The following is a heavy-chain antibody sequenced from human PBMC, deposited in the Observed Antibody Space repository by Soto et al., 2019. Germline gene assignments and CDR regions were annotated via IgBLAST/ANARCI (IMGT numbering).Heavy chain of an antibody. J-gene: IGHJ6*03. CDR2: IYHSGST. Sequence: QVQLQESGPGLVKPSGTLSLTCAVSSGSISSSNWWSWVRQPPGKGLEWIGEIYHSGSTNYNPSLKSRATISVAKSKNQFSLKLSTVTAADTAVYYCARERLYCSGGSCYAPYYYYYYMDVWGKGTTVTVSS. D-gene: IGHD2-15*01. CDR3: ARERLYCSGGSCYAPYYYYYYMDV. V-gene: IGHV4-4*02. CDR1: SGSISSSNW.